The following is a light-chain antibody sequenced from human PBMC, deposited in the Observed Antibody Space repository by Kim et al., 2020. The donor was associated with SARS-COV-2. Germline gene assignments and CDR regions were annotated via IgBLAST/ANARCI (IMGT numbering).Light chain of an antibody. CDR2: GKN. CDR1: SLRSYY. Sequence: GQTGRITCQGDSLRSYYASWYQQKPGQAPVLVIYGKNNRPSGIPDRFSGSSSGNTASLTITGAQAEDEADYYCNSRDSSGNHLVVFGGGTKLTVL. CDR3: NSRDSSGNHLVV. J-gene: IGLJ2*01. V-gene: IGLV3-19*01.